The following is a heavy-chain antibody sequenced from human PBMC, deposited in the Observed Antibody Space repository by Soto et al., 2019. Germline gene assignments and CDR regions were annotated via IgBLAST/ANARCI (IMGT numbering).Heavy chain of an antibody. J-gene: IGHJ4*02. Sequence: ASVKVSCKASGYTFTSYGISWVRQAPGQVLEWMGWSSAYNGNTNYAQKLQGRVTMTTDTTTSTAYLELRSLGSDDTAVYYCARDQPAIRLAHSGWPIWGQGTLVTVSS. D-gene: IGHD6-19*01. CDR3: ARDQPAIRLAHSGWPI. CDR2: SSAYNGNT. CDR1: GYTFTSYG. V-gene: IGHV1-18*04.